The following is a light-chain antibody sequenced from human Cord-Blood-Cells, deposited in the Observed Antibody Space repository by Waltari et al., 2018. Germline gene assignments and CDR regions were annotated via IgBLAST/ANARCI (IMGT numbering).Light chain of an antibody. Sequence: QSALTQPASVSGSPGQXXXXXXXGTTXDVGSYNLVSWYQQHPGKAPNHMIYEGSKRASGVSNRFSGSKSGNTASLTISGLQAEDEADYYCCSYAGSSTWVFGGGTKLTVL. V-gene: IGLV2-23*01. J-gene: IGLJ3*02. CDR2: EGS. CDR3: CSYAGSSTWV. CDR1: TXDVGSYNL.